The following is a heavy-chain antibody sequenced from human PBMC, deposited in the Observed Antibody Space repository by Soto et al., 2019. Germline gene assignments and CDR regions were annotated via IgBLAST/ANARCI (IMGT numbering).Heavy chain of an antibody. J-gene: IGHJ6*02. CDR3: AKEIGEYGADYYYYGMDV. CDR1: GFTFSSYG. CDR2: ISYDGSNK. V-gene: IGHV3-30*18. D-gene: IGHD3-10*01. Sequence: PGGSLRLSCAASGFTFSSYGMHWVRQAPGKGLEWVAVISYDGSNKYYADSVKGRFTISRDNSKNTLYLQMNSLRAEDTAVYYCAKEIGEYGADYYYYGMDVWGQGTTVTVSS.